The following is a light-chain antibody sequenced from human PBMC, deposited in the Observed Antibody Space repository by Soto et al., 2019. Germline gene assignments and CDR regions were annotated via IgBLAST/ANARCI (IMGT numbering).Light chain of an antibody. Sequence: DIQMTQSPSSLSASVGDRVTITCRASQAIYNYLAWYQQKPGEVPKLLIYGASTLQSGVPSRFSGSGSGTDFTLAISSLQPEDVATYYCQQYNGAPLTFGGATKVEIK. V-gene: IGKV1-27*01. CDR2: GAS. CDR1: QAIYNY. CDR3: QQYNGAPLT. J-gene: IGKJ4*01.